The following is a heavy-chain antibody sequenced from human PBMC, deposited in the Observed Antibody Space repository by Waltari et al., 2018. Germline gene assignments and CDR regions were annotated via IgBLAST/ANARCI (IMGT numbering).Heavy chain of an antibody. J-gene: IGHJ5*02. Sequence: QVQLVQSGAELKKPGASVKVSCKASGYTFTGYYMHWVRQAPGQGFEWMGWINPNSGCTNYAQEFQGRVTMTRDTSISTAYMELSRLRADDTAVYYCARLYSSGWYGDWFDPWGQGTLVTVSS. CDR3: ARLYSSGWYGDWFDP. D-gene: IGHD6-19*01. CDR2: INPNSGCT. V-gene: IGHV1-2*02. CDR1: GYTFTGYY.